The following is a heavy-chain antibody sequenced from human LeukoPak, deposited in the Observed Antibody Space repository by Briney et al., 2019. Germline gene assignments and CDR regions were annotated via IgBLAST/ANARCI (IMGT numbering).Heavy chain of an antibody. J-gene: IGHJ5*02. CDR1: GFTFSSYG. D-gene: IGHD3-9*01. CDR3: AKDVTGYYSVNWFDT. V-gene: IGHV3-30*02. CDR2: IRYDGSNK. Sequence: GGSLRLSCAASGFTFSSYGMHWVRQAPGKGLEWVAFIRYDGSNKYYADSVKGRFTISRDNSKNTLYLQMDSLRAEDTAVYYCAKDVTGYYSVNWFDTWGQGTPVTVSS.